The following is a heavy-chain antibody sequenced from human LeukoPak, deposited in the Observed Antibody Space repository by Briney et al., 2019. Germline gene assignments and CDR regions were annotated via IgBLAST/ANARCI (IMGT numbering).Heavy chain of an antibody. CDR3: VTTHFYDAGAQYGRGF. D-gene: IGHD3-22*01. V-gene: IGHV3-7*03. CDR2: INPDGSQF. J-gene: IGHJ4*02. Sequence: GGSLRLSCAASGFTFSTYWMSWVREAPGKGLGWVANINPDGSQFHHVDSVWGGLTISRDNAKDLLFLQMNSLRAEDTAVYYCVTTHFYDAGAQYGRGFWCQGTLVTVSS. CDR1: GFTFSTYW.